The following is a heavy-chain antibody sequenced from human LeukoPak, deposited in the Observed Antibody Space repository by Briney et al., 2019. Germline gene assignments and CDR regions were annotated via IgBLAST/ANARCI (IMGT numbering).Heavy chain of an antibody. CDR2: IDIGGDIT. V-gene: IGHV3-23*01. Sequence: PGGSLRLSCVVSGFTFSSRAMTWVRQAPGKGLEWVSAIDIGGDITFYADSVQGRFIISRDNSKNTVYLQMNSLRVEDTAVYYCADEEVPNDYWGQGTLVTVSS. CDR1: GFTFSSRA. D-gene: IGHD4/OR15-4a*01. J-gene: IGHJ4*02. CDR3: ADEEVPNDY.